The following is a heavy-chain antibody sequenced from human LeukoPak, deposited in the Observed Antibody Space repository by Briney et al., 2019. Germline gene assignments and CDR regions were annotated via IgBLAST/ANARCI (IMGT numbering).Heavy chain of an antibody. D-gene: IGHD2-2*01. J-gene: IGHJ5*02. CDR3: ARHAVVVPASP. CDR1: GGSFSGYY. Sequence: PSETLSLTCAVYGGSFSGYYWSWIRQPPGKGLEWIGEINHSGSTNYNPSLKSRVTISVDTSKNQFSLKLSSVTAADTAVYYCARHAVVVPASPWGQGTLVTVSS. CDR2: INHSGST. V-gene: IGHV4-34*01.